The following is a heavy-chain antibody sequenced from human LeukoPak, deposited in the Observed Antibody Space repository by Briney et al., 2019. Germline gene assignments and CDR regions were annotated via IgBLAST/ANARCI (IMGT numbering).Heavy chain of an antibody. D-gene: IGHD3-9*01. V-gene: IGHV4-61*02. J-gene: IGHJ5*02. CDR3: ARDYYDILTGYHPYNWFDP. Sequence: SETLSLTCTVSGGSISSGSYYWSWIRQPAGKGLEWIGRIYTSGSTNYNPPLKSRVTISVDTSKNQFSLKLSSVTAADTAVYYCARDYYDILTGYHPYNWFDPWGQGTLVTVSS. CDR2: IYTSGST. CDR1: GGSISSGSYY.